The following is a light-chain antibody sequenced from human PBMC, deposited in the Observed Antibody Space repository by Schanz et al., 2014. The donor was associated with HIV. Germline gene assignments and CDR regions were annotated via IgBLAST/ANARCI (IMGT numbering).Light chain of an antibody. Sequence: EFVLTQSPGTLSLSPGDRATLSCRASQSVSDSYLAWYQQKPGQAPRLLLYGTSSRATGIPDRFSGSGSGADFTLTISRLEPEDFAVYYCQHYGSSYTFGQGTNLEI. J-gene: IGKJ2*01. CDR2: GTS. CDR1: QSVSDSY. V-gene: IGKV3-20*01. CDR3: QHYGSSYT.